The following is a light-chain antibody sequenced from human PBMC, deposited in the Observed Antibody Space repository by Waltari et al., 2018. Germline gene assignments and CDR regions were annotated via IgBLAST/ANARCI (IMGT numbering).Light chain of an antibody. CDR2: GVS. CDR3: QQYDGTVVT. J-gene: IGKJ4*01. CDR1: QSVSSIA. V-gene: IGKV3-20*01. Sequence: ELVLTQSPGTLSLSPGERATLSCRASQSVSSIALTWYQQKRGQPPRLLIYGVSTRAAGIPDRFSGSGSGTDFTLTISRLEPEDFAVYYCQQYDGTVVTFGGGTKVEI.